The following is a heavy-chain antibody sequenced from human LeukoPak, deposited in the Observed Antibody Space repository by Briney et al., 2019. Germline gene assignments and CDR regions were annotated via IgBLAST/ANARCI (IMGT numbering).Heavy chain of an antibody. CDR3: ARVGTTVTDFDY. V-gene: IGHV1-3*01. D-gene: IGHD4-17*01. CDR2: INAGNGNT. Sequence: ASVKVSCKASGYTFTSYAMHWVRQAPGQRLEWMGWINAGNGNTKYSQKFQGRVTITRDTSASTAYMELSSMRSEDTAVYYCARVGTTVTDFDYWGQGTLVTVSS. CDR1: GYTFTSYA. J-gene: IGHJ4*02.